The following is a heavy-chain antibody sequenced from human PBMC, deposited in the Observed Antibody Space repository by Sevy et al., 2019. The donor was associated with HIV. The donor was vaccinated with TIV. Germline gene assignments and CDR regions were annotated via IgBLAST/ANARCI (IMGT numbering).Heavy chain of an antibody. J-gene: IGHJ4*02. Sequence: GGSLRLSCAASGFTFSTYPMHWVRQAPGRGLEWVAAISYDGSSKYDAVSLKGRFTISRDNSKETLYLQMNSLRPEYTAFYYCARDSGYSGYDYPGNYWGQGTLVTVSS. CDR3: ARDSGYSGYDYPGNY. D-gene: IGHD5-12*01. V-gene: IGHV3-30-3*01. CDR2: ISYDGSSK. CDR1: GFTFSTYP.